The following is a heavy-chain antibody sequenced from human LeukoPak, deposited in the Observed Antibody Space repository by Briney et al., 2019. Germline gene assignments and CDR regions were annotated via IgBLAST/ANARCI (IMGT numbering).Heavy chain of an antibody. V-gene: IGHV4-59*01. CDR3: ARGSPYDSSGNFDY. D-gene: IGHD3-22*01. J-gene: IGHJ4*02. Sequence: PSETLSLTCTVSGGPISSYYWSWIRQPPGKGLEWIGYIYYSGSTYYNPSLKSRVTISVDTSKNQFSLKLSSVTAADTAVYYCARGSPYDSSGNFDYWGQGTLVTVSS. CDR1: GGPISSYY. CDR2: IYYSGST.